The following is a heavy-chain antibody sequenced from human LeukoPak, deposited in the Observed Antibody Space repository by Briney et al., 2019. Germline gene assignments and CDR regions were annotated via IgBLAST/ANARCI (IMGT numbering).Heavy chain of an antibody. D-gene: IGHD1-26*01. CDR3: VSGSYLIDN. J-gene: IGHJ4*02. CDR1: GDSITSYY. Sequence: PSETLSLICTVTGDSITSYYWSWVRQTPEKGLEWIGYIHYSGRIKYNPSLKSRVTLSVDTSKNQFSLRLNSVTSADTAVYYCVSGSYLIDNWGQGTLVTVSS. V-gene: IGHV4-59*01. CDR2: IHYSGRI.